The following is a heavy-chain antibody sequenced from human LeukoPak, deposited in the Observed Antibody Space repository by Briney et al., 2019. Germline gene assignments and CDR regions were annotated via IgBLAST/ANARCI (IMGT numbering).Heavy chain of an antibody. CDR2: INHSGST. Sequence: LSETLSLTCAVYGGSFSGYYWSWIRQPPGKGLEWIGEINHSGSTNYNPSLKSRVTISVDTSKNQFSLKLSSVTAADTAVYYCASGSYAYYYMDVWGKGTTVTVSS. CDR1: GGSFSGYY. V-gene: IGHV4-34*01. J-gene: IGHJ6*03. D-gene: IGHD1-26*01. CDR3: ASGSYAYYYMDV.